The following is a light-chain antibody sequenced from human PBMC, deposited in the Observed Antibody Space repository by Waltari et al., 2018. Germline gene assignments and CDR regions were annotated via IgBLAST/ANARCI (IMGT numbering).Light chain of an antibody. CDR2: GNT. CDR1: SSNVGAGSD. J-gene: IGLJ3*02. CDR3: QSYDSSLSGWV. Sequence: QSVLTQSPSVSGAPGQRVTISCTGSSSNVGAGSDVQWYQQLPGTAPKLLIYGNTNRPSGVPDRFSASKSGTSASLAITGLQAEDEADYYCQSYDSSLSGWVFRGGTKLTVL. V-gene: IGLV1-40*01.